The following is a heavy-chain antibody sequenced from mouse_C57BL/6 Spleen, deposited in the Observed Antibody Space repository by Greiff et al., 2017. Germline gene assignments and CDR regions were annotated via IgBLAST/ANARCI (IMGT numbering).Heavy chain of an antibody. V-gene: IGHV1-82*01. D-gene: IGHD2-5*01. J-gene: IGHJ4*01. CDR1: GYAFSSSW. CDR3: ARKDYSNLYYYAMDY. CDR2: IYPGDGDT. Sequence: VQLQQSGPELVKPGASVKISCKASGYAFSSSWMNWVKQRPGKGLEWIGRIYPGDGDTNYNGKFKGKATLTADKSSSTAYMQLSSLTSEDSAVYFCARKDYSNLYYYAMDYWGQGTSVTVSS.